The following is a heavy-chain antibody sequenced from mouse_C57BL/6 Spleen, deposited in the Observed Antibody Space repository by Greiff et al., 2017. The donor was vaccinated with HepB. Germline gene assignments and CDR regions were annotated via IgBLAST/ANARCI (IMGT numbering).Heavy chain of an antibody. J-gene: IGHJ1*03. Sequence: EVKLVESGGGLVKPGGSLKLSCAASGFTFSDYGMHWVRQAPEKGLEWVAYISSGSSTIYYADTVKGRFTISRDNAKNTLFLQMTSMRSEDTAMYYCARHYGSSLYWYFDVWGTGTTVTVSS. CDR3: ARHYGSSLYWYFDV. CDR1: GFTFSDYG. D-gene: IGHD1-1*01. CDR2: ISSGSSTI. V-gene: IGHV5-17*01.